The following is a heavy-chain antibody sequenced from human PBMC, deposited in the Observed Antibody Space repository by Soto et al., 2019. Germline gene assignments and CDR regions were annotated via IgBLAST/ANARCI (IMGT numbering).Heavy chain of an antibody. V-gene: IGHV1-58*02. J-gene: IGHJ5*02. CDR1: GFTFTSSA. D-gene: IGHD3-3*01. Sequence: ASVKVSCKASGFTFTSSAMQWVRQARGQRLEWIGWIVVGSGNTNYAQKFQERVTITRDMSTSTAYMELSSLRSEDTAVYYCAAQVGGHYDFWSGYYRDGRWFDPWGQGTLVTVSS. CDR2: IVVGSGNT. CDR3: AAQVGGHYDFWSGYYRDGRWFDP.